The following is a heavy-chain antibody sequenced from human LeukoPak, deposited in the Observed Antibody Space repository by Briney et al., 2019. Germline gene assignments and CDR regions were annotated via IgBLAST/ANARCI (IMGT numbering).Heavy chain of an antibody. CDR3: AKDLYDYSLFELDY. CDR2: ISGSGGST. Sequence: GGSLRLSCAASGFTFSSYAMSWVRQAPGKGLEWVSAISGSGGSTYYADSVKGRFTTSRDNSKNTLYLQMNSLRAEDTAVYYCAKDLYDYSLFELDYWGQGTLVTVSS. V-gene: IGHV3-23*01. J-gene: IGHJ4*02. D-gene: IGHD5/OR15-5a*01. CDR1: GFTFSSYA.